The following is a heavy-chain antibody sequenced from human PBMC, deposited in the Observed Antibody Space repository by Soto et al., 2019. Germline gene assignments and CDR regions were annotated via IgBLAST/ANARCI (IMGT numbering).Heavy chain of an antibody. J-gene: IGHJ4*02. CDR1: GFTFSSYC. Sequence: QVQLVESGGGLVQPGGSLRLSCAASGFTFSSYCMHLVRQAPGKGLEWVAVIWYDGGNKYYADSVKGRFTISRDNSKNTLFMQMNSLRDEDTAVYYCERGNRQNSGAFDYWGQGSLVTVSS. CDR3: ERGNRQNSGAFDY. CDR2: IWYDGGNK. D-gene: IGHD4-17*01. V-gene: IGHV3-33*01.